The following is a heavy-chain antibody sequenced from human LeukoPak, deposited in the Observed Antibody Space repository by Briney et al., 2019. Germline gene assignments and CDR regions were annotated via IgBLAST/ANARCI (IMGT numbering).Heavy chain of an antibody. D-gene: IGHD3-3*01. Sequence: SETLSLTCAVYGGSFSGYYWSWIRQPPGKGLEWIGEINHSGSTNYNPSLKSRATISVDTSKNQFSLKLSSVTAADTAVYYCARGRITIFGVVIGLGYWGQGTLVTVSS. CDR1: GGSFSGYY. CDR3: ARGRITIFGVVIGLGY. J-gene: IGHJ4*02. CDR2: INHSGST. V-gene: IGHV4-34*01.